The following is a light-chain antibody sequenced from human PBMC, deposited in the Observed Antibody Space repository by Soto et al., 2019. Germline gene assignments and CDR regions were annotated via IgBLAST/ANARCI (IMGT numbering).Light chain of an antibody. CDR1: QSISVW. CDR2: KAS. CDR3: QQYNNRWT. V-gene: IGKV1-5*03. J-gene: IGKJ1*01. Sequence: DIQMTQSPSTLSASVGVRVTITCRASQSISVWLAWFQQKPGNAPKLLIYKASTLESGVPSRFSGSGSGTEFTLTISSLQPDDSTTYYCQQYNNRWTFGQGTKVEI.